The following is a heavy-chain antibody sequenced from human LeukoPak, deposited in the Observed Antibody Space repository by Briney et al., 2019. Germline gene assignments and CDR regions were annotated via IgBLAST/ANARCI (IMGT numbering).Heavy chain of an antibody. Sequence: GTSLRLSCAASGFSFDDYAMHWVRQAPGKGLEWVSGISWNSGSIGYADSVKGRFTISRDNAKNSLYLQMNSLRAEDTALYYCAKAGTIAVAGSGFDYWGQGTLVTVSS. CDR2: ISWNSGSI. J-gene: IGHJ4*02. D-gene: IGHD6-19*01. CDR1: GFSFDDYA. CDR3: AKAGTIAVAGSGFDY. V-gene: IGHV3-9*01.